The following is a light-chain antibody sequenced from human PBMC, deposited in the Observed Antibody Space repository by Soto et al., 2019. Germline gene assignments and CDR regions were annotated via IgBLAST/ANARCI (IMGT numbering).Light chain of an antibody. CDR3: ATWDTSLSAVV. CDR2: ANI. CDR1: TSNILNNF. V-gene: IGLV1-51*01. Sequence: QSVLPQPPSVSADPGQRVTISCSGSTSNILNNFVSWYQHVPGRAPTLLIYANIKRPSGIPDRVSGSKPGTSATLAITGLQTEDEADYYCATWDTSLSAVVFGGGTKVTVL. J-gene: IGLJ3*02.